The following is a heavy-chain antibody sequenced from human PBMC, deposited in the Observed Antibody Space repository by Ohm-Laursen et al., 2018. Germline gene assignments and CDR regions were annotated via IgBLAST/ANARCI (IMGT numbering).Heavy chain of an antibody. Sequence: SLRLSCAASGFTSSNYWMSWVRQAPGKGLEWVSYISSSGSTIYYADSVKGRFTISRDNAKNSLYLQMNSLRAEDTAEYYCAKTDEGSYYYGMDVWGQGTTVTVSS. CDR1: GFTSSNYW. J-gene: IGHJ6*02. D-gene: IGHD3-10*01. CDR2: ISSSGSTI. CDR3: AKTDEGSYYYGMDV. V-gene: IGHV3-11*01.